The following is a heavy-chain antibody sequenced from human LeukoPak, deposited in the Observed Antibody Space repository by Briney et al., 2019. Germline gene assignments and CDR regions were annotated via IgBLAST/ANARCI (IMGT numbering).Heavy chain of an antibody. D-gene: IGHD6-19*01. J-gene: IGHJ4*02. Sequence: PGGSLRLSCAASGFTFSSYWMTWVRQAPGKGLEWVANIKQDGSEKYYVDSVRGRFTVSRDNAKNSLYLQMNYLRAEDTAVYYCVTNELAVAGNDFDYWGQGTLVTVSS. V-gene: IGHV3-7*01. CDR1: GFTFSSYW. CDR3: VTNELAVAGNDFDY. CDR2: IKQDGSEK.